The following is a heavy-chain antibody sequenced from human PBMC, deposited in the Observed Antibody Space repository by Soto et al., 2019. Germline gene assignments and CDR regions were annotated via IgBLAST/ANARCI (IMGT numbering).Heavy chain of an antibody. D-gene: IGHD3-3*01. V-gene: IGHV1-18*01. Sequence: ASVKVSCKASGYTFTSYGISWVRQAPGQGLEWMGWISAYNGNTNYAQKLQGRVTMTTDTSTSTAYMELRSLRSDDTAVYYCARGAPYDSWSGYYKNYYYYMDVWGKGTTVTVSS. CDR1: GYTFTSYG. CDR2: ISAYNGNT. J-gene: IGHJ6*03. CDR3: ARGAPYDSWSGYYKNYYYYMDV.